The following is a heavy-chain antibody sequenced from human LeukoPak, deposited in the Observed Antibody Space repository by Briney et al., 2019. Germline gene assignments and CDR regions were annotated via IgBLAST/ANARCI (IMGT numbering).Heavy chain of an antibody. CDR3: ARVGPLWFGRYYVDY. V-gene: IGHV4-39*07. Sequence: SETLSLTCTVSGGSISSSSYYWGWIRQPPGKGLEWIGSIYYSGSTYYNPSLKSRVTISVDTSKNQFSLKLSSVTAADTAVYYCARVGPLWFGRYYVDYWGQGTLVTVSS. CDR1: GGSISSSSYY. D-gene: IGHD3-10*01. CDR2: IYYSGST. J-gene: IGHJ4*02.